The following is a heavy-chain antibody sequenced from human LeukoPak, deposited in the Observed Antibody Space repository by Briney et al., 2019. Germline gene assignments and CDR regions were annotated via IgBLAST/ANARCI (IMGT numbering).Heavy chain of an antibody. J-gene: IGHJ4*02. CDR1: GFTFSSYA. CDR3: ARDLTYCGGDCY. V-gene: IGHV3-30-3*01. CDR2: ISYDGSNK. Sequence: PGRSLRLSYAASGFTFSSYAMHWVRQAPGKGLEWVAVISYDGSNKYYADSVKGRFTISRDNSKNTLYLQMNSLRAEDTAVYYCARDLTYCGGDCYWGQGTLVTVSS. D-gene: IGHD2-21*02.